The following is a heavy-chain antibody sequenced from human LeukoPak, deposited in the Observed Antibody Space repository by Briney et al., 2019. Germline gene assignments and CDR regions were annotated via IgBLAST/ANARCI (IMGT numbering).Heavy chain of an antibody. CDR2: ISSSSSTI. Sequence: PGGSLRLSCAASGFTFSNYAMTWVRQAPGKGLEWVSYISSSSSTIYYADSVKGRFTISRDNAKNTLSLQMNSLRAEDTGVYYCARDLFQGYDYWGQGTLVTVSS. J-gene: IGHJ4*02. V-gene: IGHV3-48*04. D-gene: IGHD2-15*01. CDR3: ARDLFQGYDY. CDR1: GFTFSNYA.